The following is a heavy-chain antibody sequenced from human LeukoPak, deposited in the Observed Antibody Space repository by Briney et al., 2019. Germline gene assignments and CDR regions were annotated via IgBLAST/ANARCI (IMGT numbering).Heavy chain of an antibody. Sequence: PSETLSLTCTVSGGSISSGSYYWSWIRQPAGKGLEWIGRIYTRGSTNYNPSLKSRVTISVDTSKNQFSLKLSSVTAADTAVYYRARVLRGYSYGAEFDYWGQGTLVTVSS. D-gene: IGHD5-18*01. CDR1: GGSISSGSYY. CDR3: ARVLRGYSYGAEFDY. V-gene: IGHV4-61*02. CDR2: IYTRGST. J-gene: IGHJ4*02.